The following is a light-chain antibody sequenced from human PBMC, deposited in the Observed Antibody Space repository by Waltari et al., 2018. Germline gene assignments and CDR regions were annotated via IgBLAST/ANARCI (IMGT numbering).Light chain of an antibody. Sequence: DIQMTQSPSSVSASVGDRVTITCRASQSIVKWLAWYQQMPGKAPKLIVYAVSNLQSGVSPRFSGSGSGTDFTLTIVNLQPEDCATYYCQQAYTFPYTFGQVTKLEIK. J-gene: IGKJ2*01. CDR1: QSIVKW. CDR3: QQAYTFPYT. CDR2: AVS. V-gene: IGKV1D-12*01.